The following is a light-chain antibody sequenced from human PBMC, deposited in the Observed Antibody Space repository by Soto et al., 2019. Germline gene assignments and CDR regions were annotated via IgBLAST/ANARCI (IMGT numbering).Light chain of an antibody. CDR2: DVS. V-gene: IGLV2-14*01. CDR1: SSDVGGYNS. CDR3: SSYTSSSTVV. J-gene: IGLJ2*01. Sequence: QSVLTQPASVSGSPGQSITISCTGTSSDVGGYNSVSWYQQHPGIAPKLMIYDVSNRPSGVSSRFSGSKSGNTASLTISGLQAEDEADYYCSSYTSSSTVVFGGGTKLTVL.